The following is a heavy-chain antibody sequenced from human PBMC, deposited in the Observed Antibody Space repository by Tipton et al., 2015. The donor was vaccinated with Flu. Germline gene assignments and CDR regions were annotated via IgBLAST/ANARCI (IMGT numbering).Heavy chain of an antibody. Sequence: TLSLTCAVSGYSISSGYYWGWIRQPPGKGLECIGSIYHSGSTYYNPSLKSRVTISVDTSKNQFSLKLSSVTAADTAVYYCARQAEMATIGTGVYYFDYWGQGTLVTVSS. CDR1: GYSISSGYY. CDR3: ARQAEMATIGTGVYYFDY. J-gene: IGHJ4*02. D-gene: IGHD5-24*01. V-gene: IGHV4-38-2*01. CDR2: IYHSGST.